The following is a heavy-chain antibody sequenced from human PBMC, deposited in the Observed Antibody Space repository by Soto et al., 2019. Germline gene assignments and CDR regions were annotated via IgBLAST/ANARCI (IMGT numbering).Heavy chain of an antibody. CDR1: GFMFNNSA. CDR3: ARAKAVVIAALDI. Sequence: GGSLRLSCKASGFMFNNSAMTWVRQAPGQGLQWVASVSDNGGSRGGTYYADSVKGRFTISRDNSKNTLYLQLDSLTGADTAVYYCARAKAVVIAALDIWGQGTRVTVS. V-gene: IGHV3-23*01. J-gene: IGHJ3*02. D-gene: IGHD2-21*01. CDR2: VSDNGGSRGGT.